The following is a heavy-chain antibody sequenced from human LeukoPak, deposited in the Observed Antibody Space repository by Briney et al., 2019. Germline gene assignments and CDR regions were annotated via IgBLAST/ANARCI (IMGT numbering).Heavy chain of an antibody. Sequence: GESLKISCKGSGYSFTSYWIAWVRQMPGKGLEWMGIIYPGDSESRYSPSFQGQVTISADKSISTAYLQWSSLKASDTAIYYCARLISSNYRFDNWGQGTLVTVSS. CDR1: GYSFTSYW. J-gene: IGHJ4*02. CDR2: IYPGDSES. CDR3: ARLISSNYRFDN. V-gene: IGHV5-51*01. D-gene: IGHD4-11*01.